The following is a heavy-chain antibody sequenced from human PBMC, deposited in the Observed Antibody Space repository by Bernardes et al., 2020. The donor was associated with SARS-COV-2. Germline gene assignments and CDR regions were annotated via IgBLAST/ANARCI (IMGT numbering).Heavy chain of an antibody. J-gene: IGHJ4*02. CDR1: GFTFSSYG. CDR2: ISDDGTTQ. CDR3: AKGVFRELLSQFDY. D-gene: IGHD3-10*01. Sequence: GGSLRLSCAAYGFTFSSYGMHWIRQAPGKGLEWVEVISDDGTTQYHEDLVKGGFTIARDNSKNTPYLQMNSLRTEDTAGYYCAKGVFRELLSQFDYWGQGPLVIVSS. V-gene: IGHV3-30*18.